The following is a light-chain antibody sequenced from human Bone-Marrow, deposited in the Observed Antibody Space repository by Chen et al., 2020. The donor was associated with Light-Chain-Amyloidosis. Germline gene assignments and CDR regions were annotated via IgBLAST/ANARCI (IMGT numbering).Light chain of an antibody. J-gene: IGKJ4*01. V-gene: IGKV3-20*01. Sequence: EIVLTQYPGTLSLSPGDGANLSCRASQTISSHYLTWYQQKFGQAPRLLIYGSSSRATGIPDRFTGRASGTDFTLTINRLEPEDFAMYCCQQYGTSPLTFGGGTKVEIK. CDR1: QTISSHY. CDR3: QQYGTSPLT. CDR2: GSS.